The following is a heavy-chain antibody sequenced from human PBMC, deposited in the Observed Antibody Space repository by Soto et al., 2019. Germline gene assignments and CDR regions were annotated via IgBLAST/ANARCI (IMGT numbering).Heavy chain of an antibody. D-gene: IGHD3-22*01. V-gene: IGHV3-9*01. CDR1: GFTFDDYA. CDR3: AKGTVYDPTPDAFDI. Sequence: LRLSCAASGFTFDDYAMHWVRQAPGKGLEWVSGISWNSGSIGYADSVKGRFTISRDNAKNSLYLQMNSLRAEDTALYYCAKGTVYDPTPDAFDIWVQGTMVTVSS. J-gene: IGHJ3*02. CDR2: ISWNSGSI.